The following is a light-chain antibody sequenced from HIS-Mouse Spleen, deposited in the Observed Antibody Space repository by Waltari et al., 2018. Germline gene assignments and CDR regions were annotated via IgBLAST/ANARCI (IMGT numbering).Light chain of an antibody. Sequence: QSALTPPRPVSGSPGQSVTISCTGTSSDVGGYNYVSWYQQHPGKAPKLMIYDVSKRPSGVPDRFSGSKSGNTASLTISGLQAEDEADYYCCSYAGSYTWVFGGGTKLTVL. CDR3: CSYAGSYTWV. CDR2: DVS. CDR1: SSDVGGYNY. V-gene: IGLV2-11*02. J-gene: IGLJ3*02.